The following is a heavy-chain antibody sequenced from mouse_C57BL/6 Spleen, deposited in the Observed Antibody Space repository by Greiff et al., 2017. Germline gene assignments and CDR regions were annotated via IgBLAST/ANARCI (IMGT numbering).Heavy chain of an antibody. CDR1: GYAFTNYL. CDR3: ARPYYGSRGAMDY. Sequence: QVQLQQSGAELVRPGTSVKVSCKASGYAFTNYLIEWVKQRPGQGLEWIGVINPGSGGTNYNEKFKGKATLTADKSSSTAYMQLSSLTSEDSAVYFCARPYYGSRGAMDYWGPGTSVTVSS. D-gene: IGHD1-1*01. J-gene: IGHJ4*01. CDR2: INPGSGGT. V-gene: IGHV1-54*01.